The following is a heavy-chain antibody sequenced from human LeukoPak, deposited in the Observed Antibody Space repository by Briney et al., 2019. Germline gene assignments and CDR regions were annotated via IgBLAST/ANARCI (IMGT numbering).Heavy chain of an antibody. CDR1: GFTFSSYS. CDR2: ISSSSSYI. Sequence: GGSLRLSCAASGFTFSSYSMNWVRQAPGKGLEWVSSISSSSSYIYYADSVKGRFTISRDNAKNSLYLQMNSLRAEDTAVYYYARAEYSGYDWTDYWGQGTLVTVSS. CDR3: ARAEYSGYDWTDY. J-gene: IGHJ4*02. D-gene: IGHD5-12*01. V-gene: IGHV3-21*01.